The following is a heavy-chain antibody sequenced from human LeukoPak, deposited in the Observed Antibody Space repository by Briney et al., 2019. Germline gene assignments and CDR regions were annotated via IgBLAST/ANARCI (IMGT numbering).Heavy chain of an antibody. J-gene: IGHJ1*01. D-gene: IGHD3-16*01. CDR3: AKDDAWGRFQH. Sequence: GGSLRLSCAASGFTVSSNYMSWVRQAPGKGLEWVSVIYSGGSTYYADSVQGRFTISRDDSKNMVYVQMNSLRAEDTAVDYCAKDDAWGRFQHWGRGTLVTVSS. CDR2: IYSGGST. CDR1: GFTVSSNY. V-gene: IGHV3-53*01.